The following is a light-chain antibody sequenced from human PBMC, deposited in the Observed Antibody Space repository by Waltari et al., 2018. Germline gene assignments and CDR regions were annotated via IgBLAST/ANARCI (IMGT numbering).Light chain of an antibody. J-gene: IGKJ4*01. CDR3: QQYDGEVVT. CDR2: GTS. Sequence: EIVLTQSPGTLSLSPGERATLSCRASQSVTSISFTWYQQKLGQAPRLRIYGTSSRATGIPDRFSGSGSGTDFTLTFSRLEPEDFAVYYCQQYDGEVVTFGGGTKVEI. V-gene: IGKV3-20*01. CDR1: QSVTSIS.